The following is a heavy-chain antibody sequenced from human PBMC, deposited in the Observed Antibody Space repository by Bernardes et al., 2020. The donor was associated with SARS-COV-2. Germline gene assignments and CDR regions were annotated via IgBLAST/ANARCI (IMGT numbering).Heavy chain of an antibody. CDR1: GGSISSISYY. Sequence: SESLSLTCTVSGGSISSISYYWGWLLQPPGKGLEWIGRIYYSGSTYYNPSLKSRVTISVDTSKNQFSLKLSSVTAADTAVYYCARDGNEFSYGAAFDIWGQGTMGTVSS. J-gene: IGHJ3*02. CDR2: IYYSGST. V-gene: IGHV4-39*02. D-gene: IGHD3-10*01. CDR3: ARDGNEFSYGAAFDI.